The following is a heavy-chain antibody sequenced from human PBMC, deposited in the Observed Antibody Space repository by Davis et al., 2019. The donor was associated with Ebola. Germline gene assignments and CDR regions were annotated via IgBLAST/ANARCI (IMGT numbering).Heavy chain of an antibody. D-gene: IGHD2-2*02. CDR1: GGTFSSYA. Sequence: AASVKVSCKASGGTFSSYAISWVRQAPGQGLEWMGGIIPIFGTANYAQKFQGRVTITADESTSTAYMELSSLRSEDTAVYYCARVRGNTAYYYGMDVWGKGTTVTVSS. V-gene: IGHV1-69*13. CDR2: IIPIFGTA. CDR3: ARVRGNTAYYYGMDV. J-gene: IGHJ6*04.